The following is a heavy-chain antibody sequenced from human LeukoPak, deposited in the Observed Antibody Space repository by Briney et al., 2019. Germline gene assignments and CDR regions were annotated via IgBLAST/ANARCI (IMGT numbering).Heavy chain of an antibody. D-gene: IGHD3-16*01. CDR1: GGSFNTYY. V-gene: IGHV4-59*01. CDR3: ARGVGERYYVNYFDA. Sequence: SETLSLTCTASGGSFNTYYWSWIRQPPGKGLEWIGHLYNSGATTYNPALQNRESISVATCKHQLALKMTSVPPAITAGYFCARGVGERYYVNYFDAWGQGTLVTVS. J-gene: IGHJ4*02. CDR2: LYNSGAT.